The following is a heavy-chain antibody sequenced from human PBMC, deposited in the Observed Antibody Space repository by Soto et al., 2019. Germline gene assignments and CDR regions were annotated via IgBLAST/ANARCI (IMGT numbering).Heavy chain of an antibody. CDR2: IIPILGIA. CDR3: ARGRTYYDILTGLSREAFDI. Sequence: SVKVSCKASGCTFSSYTISWVRQAPGQGLEWMGRIIPILGIANYAQKFQGRVTITADKSTSTAYMELSSLRSEDTAVYYCARGRTYYDILTGLSREAFDIWGQGTMVTVSS. D-gene: IGHD3-9*01. CDR1: GCTFSSYT. J-gene: IGHJ3*02. V-gene: IGHV1-69*02.